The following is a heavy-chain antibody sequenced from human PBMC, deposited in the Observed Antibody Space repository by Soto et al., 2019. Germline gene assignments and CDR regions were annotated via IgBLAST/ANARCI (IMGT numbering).Heavy chain of an antibody. Sequence: SETLSLTCTVSGGSISSYYCSWIRQPPGKGLEWIGNIYYSGSTNYNPSLKSRVTISVDTSKNQFSLKLSSVTAADTAVYYCARRYGASFDYWGQGTLVTVSS. CDR2: IYYSGST. CDR3: ARRYGASFDY. D-gene: IGHD4-17*01. V-gene: IGHV4-59*01. J-gene: IGHJ4*02. CDR1: GGSISSYY.